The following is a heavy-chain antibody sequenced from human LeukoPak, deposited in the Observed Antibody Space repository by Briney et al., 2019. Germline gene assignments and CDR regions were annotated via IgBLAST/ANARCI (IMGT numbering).Heavy chain of an antibody. D-gene: IGHD1-26*01. J-gene: IGHJ2*01. V-gene: IGHV4-39*07. CDR3: ARDWMVELDVWYFDL. CDR2: IYYSGST. CDR1: GGSISSSTYY. Sequence: PSETLSLTCTVSGGSISSSTYYWGWIRQPPGKGLEWIGSIYYSGSTYYNPSLKSRVTISLDTSKNQFSLKLSSVTAADTAVYYCARDWMVELDVWYFDLWGRGTLVTVSS.